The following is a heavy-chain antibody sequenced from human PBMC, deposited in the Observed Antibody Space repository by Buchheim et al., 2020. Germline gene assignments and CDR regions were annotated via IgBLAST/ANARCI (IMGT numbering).Heavy chain of an antibody. J-gene: IGHJ4*02. D-gene: IGHD1-1*01. Sequence: EVHLLESGGNLVQPGGSLRLSCAASGFTFSSYDMSWVRQAPGKGLEWVSTIGDSGDKTYYAGSVKGRFTISRDNSTNTLYLQMNSLRAEDTAIYYCAKRLEGYFDYWGQGAL. CDR3: AKRLEGYFDY. CDR1: GFTFSSYD. V-gene: IGHV3-23*01. CDR2: IGDSGDKT.